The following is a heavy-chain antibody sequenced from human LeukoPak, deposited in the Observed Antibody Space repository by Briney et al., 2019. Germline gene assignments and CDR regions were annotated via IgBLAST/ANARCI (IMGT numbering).Heavy chain of an antibody. J-gene: IGHJ6*02. Sequence: GGSLRLSCAAPGFTFSSYSMNWVRQAPGKGLEWVSSISSSSSYIYYADSVKGRFTISRDNAKNSLYLQMNSLRAEDTAVYYCAREGMGNTAIHYYYYDMDVWGQGTTVTVSS. CDR3: AREGMGNTAIHYYYYDMDV. CDR1: GFTFSSYS. D-gene: IGHD5-18*01. CDR2: ISSSSSYI. V-gene: IGHV3-21*01.